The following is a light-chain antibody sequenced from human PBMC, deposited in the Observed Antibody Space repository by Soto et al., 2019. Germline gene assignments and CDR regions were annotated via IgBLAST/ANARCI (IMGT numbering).Light chain of an antibody. Sequence: DIQMTQSPSSVSASVGDRVTITCRASQGVSIWLAWYQQKPGKPPNLLIYAASSLQRGVPSRFSGSGSGTHFTLTISSLQPEDFATYYCQQYENYWTFGQGTRVEIK. CDR2: AAS. CDR3: QQYENYWT. J-gene: IGKJ1*01. V-gene: IGKV1-12*01. CDR1: QGVSIW.